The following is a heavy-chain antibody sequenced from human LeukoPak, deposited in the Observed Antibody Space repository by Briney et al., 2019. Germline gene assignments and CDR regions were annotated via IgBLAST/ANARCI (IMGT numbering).Heavy chain of an antibody. CDR3: ARGNPGYMSWFDP. D-gene: IGHD2-2*02. CDR1: GHTFTCYY. CDR2: INPSGGST. V-gene: IGHV1-46*01. J-gene: IGHJ5*02. Sequence: ASVKVSCKASGHTFTCYYMHWVRQAPGQGLEWMGIINPSGGSTSYAQKFQGRVTMTRDTSTSTVYMELSSLRSEDTAVYYCARGNPGYMSWFDPWGQGTLVTVSS.